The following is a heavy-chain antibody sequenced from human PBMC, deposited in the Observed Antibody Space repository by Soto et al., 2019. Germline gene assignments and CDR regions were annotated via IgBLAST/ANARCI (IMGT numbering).Heavy chain of an antibody. J-gene: IGHJ4*02. CDR2: ITDSGGDI. D-gene: IGHD2-2*01. CDR3: AKGSTSSRPYYFDY. CDR1: GFTFCSYA. Sequence: GGSLRLSCAASGFTFCSYAMSWVRQAPGKGLEWVSAITDSGGDIWHADYVKGRFTISRDNTKDTLFLQMNSLRADDTAVYYCAKGSTSSRPYYFDYWGRGTLVTVSS. V-gene: IGHV3-23*01.